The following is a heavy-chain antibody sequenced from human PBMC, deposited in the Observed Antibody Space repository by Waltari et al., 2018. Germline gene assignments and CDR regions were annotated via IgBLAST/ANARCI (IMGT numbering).Heavy chain of an antibody. Sequence: EVQLVESGGGLVQPGGSLRLVCGASGFTCRNYEMNWVRQAPGKGLEWVSYISSGASTIYYADSVKGRFTISRDNAKNSVYLQMNSLRAEDTAIYYCARGEGGANEYWGQGTLVTVSS. CDR3: ARGEGGANEY. CDR2: ISSGASTI. J-gene: IGHJ4*02. D-gene: IGHD1-26*01. CDR1: GFTCRNYE. V-gene: IGHV3-48*03.